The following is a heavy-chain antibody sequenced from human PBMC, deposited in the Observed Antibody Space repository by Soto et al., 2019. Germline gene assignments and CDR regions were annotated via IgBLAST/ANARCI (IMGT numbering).Heavy chain of an antibody. CDR1: GFIFSTYA. CDR2: ISYDGGNE. J-gene: IGHJ6*02. V-gene: IGHV3-30-3*01. CDR3: TSDSGIVLVPVTSMDV. Sequence: QVPLVESGGGVVQPGRSLRLSCAASGFIFSTYAMHWVRQAPGKGLEWVALISYDGGNEYYADSVKGRFTISSDDSENTLYLQMSGLRAEDTAVYYCTSDSGIVLVPVTSMDVWGQGTTVTVSS. D-gene: IGHD2-2*01.